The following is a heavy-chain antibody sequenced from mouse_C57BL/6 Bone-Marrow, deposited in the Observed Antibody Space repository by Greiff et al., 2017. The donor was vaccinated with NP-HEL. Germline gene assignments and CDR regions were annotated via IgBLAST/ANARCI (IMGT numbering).Heavy chain of an antibody. CDR2: IDPETGGT. J-gene: IGHJ2*01. D-gene: IGHD4-1*01. Sequence: QVQLKQSGAELVRPGASVTLSCKASGYTFTDYEMHWVKQTPVHGLEWIGAIDPETGGTAYNQKFKGKAILTADKSSSTAYMELRSLTSEDSAVYYCTRRRTGTGGVDYWGQGTTLTVSS. V-gene: IGHV1-15*01. CDR1: GYTFTDYE. CDR3: TRRRTGTGGVDY.